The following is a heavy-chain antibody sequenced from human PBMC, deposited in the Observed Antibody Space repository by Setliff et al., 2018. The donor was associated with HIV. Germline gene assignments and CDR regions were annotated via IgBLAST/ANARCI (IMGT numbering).Heavy chain of an antibody. CDR3: ARLVEDRLTSFLVYYYYYMDV. J-gene: IGHJ6*03. CDR1: GGSISSSY. Sequence: SETLSLTCSVSGGSISSSYWSWIRQPPGKGLEWIGYIYYSGSTNYNPSLKSRVTISVDTSKNQFSLKLSSVTAADTAVYYCARLVEDRLTSFLVYYYYYMDVWGKGTTVTVSS. D-gene: IGHD3-3*02. CDR2: IYYSGST. V-gene: IGHV4-59*08.